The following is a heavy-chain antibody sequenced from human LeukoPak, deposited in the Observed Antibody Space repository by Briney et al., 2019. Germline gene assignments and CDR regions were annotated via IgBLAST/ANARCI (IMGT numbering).Heavy chain of an antibody. D-gene: IGHD2-2*01. J-gene: IGHJ4*02. CDR2: ISSDGSNK. V-gene: IGHV3-30*18. Sequence: GGSLRLSCAASGFTFSRFVMHWVRQAPGKGLEWVSVISSDGSNKYYADSVKGRFTISRDNSRNTHYLQMNSLRAEDTALYYCVKDLPCTSASCYLRFDSWGQGTLVTVSS. CDR3: VKDLPCTSASCYLRFDS. CDR1: GFTFSRFV.